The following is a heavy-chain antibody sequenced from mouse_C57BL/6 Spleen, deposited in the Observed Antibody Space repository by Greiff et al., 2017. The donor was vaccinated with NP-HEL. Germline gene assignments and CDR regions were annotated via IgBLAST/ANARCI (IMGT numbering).Heavy chain of an antibody. CDR3: AREGFMDY. CDR1: GFTFSSYA. Sequence: EVKLMESGGGLVKPGGSLKLSCAASGFTFSSYAMSWVRQTPEKRLEWVATISDGGSYTYYPDNVKGRFTISRDNAKNNLYLQMSHLKSEDTAMYYCAREGFMDYWGQGTSVTVSS. V-gene: IGHV5-4*01. J-gene: IGHJ4*01. CDR2: ISDGGSYT.